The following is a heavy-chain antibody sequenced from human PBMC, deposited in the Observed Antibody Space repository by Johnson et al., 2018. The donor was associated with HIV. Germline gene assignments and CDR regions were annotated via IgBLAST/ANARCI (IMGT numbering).Heavy chain of an antibody. CDR2: IWYDGSNK. CDR3: AKLFLTPDAVDI. Sequence: QVQLVESGGGVVQPGRSLRLSCAASGFTFSNYGMHWVRQAPGKGLEWVAVIWYDGSNKYYADSVKGRFTISRDNSKNTLYLQMNSLRDEDTAVYYCAKLFLTPDAVDIWGQGTMVTVSS. CDR1: GFTFSNYG. V-gene: IGHV3-33*06. J-gene: IGHJ3*02. D-gene: IGHD2-15*01.